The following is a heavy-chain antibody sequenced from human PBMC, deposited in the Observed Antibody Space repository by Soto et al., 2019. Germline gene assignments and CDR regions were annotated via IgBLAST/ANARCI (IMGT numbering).Heavy chain of an antibody. Sequence: SETLSLTCTVSGGSISSYYWSWIRQPPGKGLEWIGYIYYSGSTNYNPSLKSRVTISVDTSKNQFSLKLSSVTAADTAVYYCARDREAARPYYWFDPWGQATLVPVSP. CDR1: GGSISSYY. D-gene: IGHD6-6*01. V-gene: IGHV4-59*01. J-gene: IGHJ5*02. CDR3: ARDREAARPYYWFDP. CDR2: IYYSGST.